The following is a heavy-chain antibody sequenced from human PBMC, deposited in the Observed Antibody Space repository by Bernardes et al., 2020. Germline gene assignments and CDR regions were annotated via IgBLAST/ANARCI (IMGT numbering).Heavy chain of an antibody. CDR2: IRTYNGDA. CDR3: ARDPRGDFWNRYVAFDY. Sequence: ASVKVSCKASGYTFTSYAISWVRQAPGLGLEYMGWIRTYNGDATYEQQLQGRVTMTTDASTSTAYMELRSLRSDDKAIYYCARDPRGDFWNRYVAFDYWGQGTLVTVTS. CDR1: GYTFTSYA. J-gene: IGHJ4*02. D-gene: IGHD3-3*01. V-gene: IGHV1-18*01.